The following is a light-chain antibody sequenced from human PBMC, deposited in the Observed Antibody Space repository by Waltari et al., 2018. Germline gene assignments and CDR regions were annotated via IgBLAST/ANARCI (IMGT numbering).Light chain of an antibody. Sequence: DIQMTQSPSSVSASVGDRVTITCRASQAIGSWLAWYQQKPGKAPNLLIYTASSLESGVPSRFSGSGSGTDFTLTINSLRPEDFATYSCLQVSSFPVTFGGGTKVEV. J-gene: IGKJ4*01. V-gene: IGKV1-12*01. CDR1: QAIGSW. CDR2: TAS. CDR3: LQVSSFPVT.